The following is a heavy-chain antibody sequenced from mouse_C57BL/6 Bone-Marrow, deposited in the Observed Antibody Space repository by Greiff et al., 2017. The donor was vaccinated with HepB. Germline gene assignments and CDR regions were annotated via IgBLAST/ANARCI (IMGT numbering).Heavy chain of an antibody. V-gene: IGHV3-6*01. Sequence: EVQVVESGPGLVKPSQSLSLTCSVTGYSITSGYYWNWIRQFPGNKLEWMGYISYDGSNNYNPSLKNRISITRDTSKNQFFLKLNSVTTEDTATYYCARDRFAYGFFAYWGQGTLVTVSA. CDR2: ISYDGSN. CDR3: ARDRFAYGFFAY. D-gene: IGHD1-1*01. CDR1: GYSITSGYY. J-gene: IGHJ3*01.